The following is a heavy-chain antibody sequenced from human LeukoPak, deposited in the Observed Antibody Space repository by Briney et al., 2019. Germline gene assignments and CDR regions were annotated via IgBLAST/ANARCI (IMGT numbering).Heavy chain of an antibody. D-gene: IGHD6-19*01. J-gene: IGHJ4*02. V-gene: IGHV4-59*08. CDR3: ARRLDSSAWIDY. CDR2: IYYSGSINY. CDR1: GASISSYY. Sequence: SETLSLTCTVSGASISSYYWSWIRQPPGKGLEWIGYIYYSGSINYNYNPPLKSRVTISVDKSKNQFSLKLSSVTAADTAVYYCARRLDSSAWIDYWGQGTLVSVSS.